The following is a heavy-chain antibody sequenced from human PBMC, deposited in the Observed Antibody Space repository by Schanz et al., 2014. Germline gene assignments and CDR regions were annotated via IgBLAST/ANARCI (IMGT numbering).Heavy chain of an antibody. CDR3: ARDFHGYGPHLDY. J-gene: IGHJ4*02. V-gene: IGHV3-33*08. CDR2: INSDGTKR. D-gene: IGHD5-12*01. Sequence: QVRLVESGGGVVQPGRSLRLSCAASGFTLSSYGMHWVRQAPGKGLEWVAFINSDGTKRFYADSVKSRFTISRDNSRNTLYLQMNSLRAEDTAVYYCARDFHGYGPHLDYWGQGSLGTVSS. CDR1: GFTLSSYG.